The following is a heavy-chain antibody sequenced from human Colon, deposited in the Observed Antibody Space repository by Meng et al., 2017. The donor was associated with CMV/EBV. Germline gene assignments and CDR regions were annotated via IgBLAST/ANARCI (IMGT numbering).Heavy chain of an antibody. CDR1: GGSISGHY. D-gene: IGHD3-10*01. V-gene: IGHV4-4*07. Sequence: QVQLEASGPGLVKPSEVLSLTCTVSGGSISGHYWTWIRRPAGEGLQWLGRIYSNGRIDENYSLRSRVTISVDTSKNQLSLRLTSVTAADTAVYYCGRAGARGVPIDVWGRGTLVTVSS. J-gene: IGHJ1*01. CDR3: GRAGARGVPIDV. CDR2: IYSNGRI.